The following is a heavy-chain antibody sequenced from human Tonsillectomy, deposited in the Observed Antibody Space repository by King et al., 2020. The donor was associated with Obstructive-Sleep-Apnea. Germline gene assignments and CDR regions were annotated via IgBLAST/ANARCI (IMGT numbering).Heavy chain of an antibody. V-gene: IGHV4-34*01. CDR2: INHSGST. CDR3: ARGFDSSWYGGTDYYYYGMDV. D-gene: IGHD6-13*01. Sequence: VQLQQWGAGLLKPSETLSLTCAVYGGSFSGYYWSWIRQPPGKGLEWIGEINHSGSTNYNPSLKSRVTISVDTSKNQFSLKLSSVTAADTAVYYCARGFDSSWYGGTDYYYYGMDVWGQGTTVTVSS. CDR1: GGSFSGYY. J-gene: IGHJ6*02.